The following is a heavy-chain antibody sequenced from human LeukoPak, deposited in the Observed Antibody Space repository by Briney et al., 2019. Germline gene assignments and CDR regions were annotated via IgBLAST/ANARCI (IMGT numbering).Heavy chain of an antibody. CDR1: GGSISSGGYS. D-gene: IGHD6-13*01. J-gene: IGHJ4*02. CDR3: ATLAVRAAAEVDY. CDR2: IYHSGST. V-gene: IGHV4-30-2*01. Sequence: SETLSLTCAVSGGSISSGGYSWSWIRQPPGKGLEWIGEIYHSGSTNYNPSLKSRVTISVDKSKNQFSLKLYSVTAADTAVYYCATLAVRAAAEVDYWGQGTLVTVSS.